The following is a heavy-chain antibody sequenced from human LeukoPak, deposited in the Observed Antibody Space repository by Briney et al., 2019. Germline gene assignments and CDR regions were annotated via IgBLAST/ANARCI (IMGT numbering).Heavy chain of an antibody. CDR2: ISWNSGSI. CDR3: AKGGGPEAAADPHFYGMDV. V-gene: IGHV3-9*01. CDR1: GFTFDDYA. Sequence: PGGSLRLSCAASGFTFDDYAMHWVRQAPGKGLEWVSGISWNSGSIGYADSVKGRFTISRDNAKNSLYLQMNSLRAEDTALYYCAKGGGPEAAADPHFYGMDVWGQGTTVTVSS. D-gene: IGHD6-13*01. J-gene: IGHJ6*02.